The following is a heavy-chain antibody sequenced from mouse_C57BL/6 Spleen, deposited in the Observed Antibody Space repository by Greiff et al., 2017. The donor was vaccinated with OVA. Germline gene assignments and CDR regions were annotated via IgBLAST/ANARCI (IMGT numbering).Heavy chain of an antibody. D-gene: IGHD2-1*01. CDR1: GFHIQNTY. CDR3: ASTPTAERRDWYFDV. CDR2: IAPANGNT. Sequence: VHLKQSVAELVRPGASVKLSCTASGFHIQNTYMHWVKQRPEQGLEWIGRIAPANGNTKYAPKFQGKSPITADTSSNTAYLQLSSLTSEDTAIYYCASTPTAERRDWYFDVWGTGTTVTVSS. J-gene: IGHJ1*03. V-gene: IGHV14-3*01.